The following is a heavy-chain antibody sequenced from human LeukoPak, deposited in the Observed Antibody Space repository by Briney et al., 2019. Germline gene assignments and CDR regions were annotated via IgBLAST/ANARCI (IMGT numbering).Heavy chain of an antibody. D-gene: IGHD6-6*01. J-gene: IGHJ6*03. V-gene: IGHV1-69*05. CDR3: ARESSSENYYYYYMDV. CDR2: IIPIFGTA. CDR1: GGTFSSYA. Sequence: SVKVSCKASGGTFSSYAISWVRQDPGQGLEWMGGIIPIFGTANYAQKFQGRVTITTDESKSTAYMELSSLRSEDTAVYYCARESSSENYYYYYMDVWGKGTTVTVSS.